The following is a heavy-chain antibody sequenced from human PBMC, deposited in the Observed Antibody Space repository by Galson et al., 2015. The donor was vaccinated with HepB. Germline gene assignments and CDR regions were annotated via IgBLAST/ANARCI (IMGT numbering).Heavy chain of an antibody. Sequence: SLRLSCAASGFTISSYAMSWVRQAPGKGLEWVSAISGSVGSTYYADSVKGRFTISRDNSKNTVYLQMNSLRAEDTAVYYCAKDFYDSRGYSYFSFDYWGQGTLVTVPS. J-gene: IGHJ4*02. CDR1: GFTISSYA. D-gene: IGHD3-22*01. V-gene: IGHV3-23*01. CDR3: AKDFYDSRGYSYFSFDY. CDR2: ISGSVGST.